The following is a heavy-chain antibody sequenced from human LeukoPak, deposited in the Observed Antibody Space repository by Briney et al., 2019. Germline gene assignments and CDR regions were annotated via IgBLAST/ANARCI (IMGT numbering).Heavy chain of an antibody. V-gene: IGHV3-48*04. J-gene: IGHJ2*01. Sequence: GGSLRLSCAASGLSLSSNNMHWVRLTPGGGLEWLSYISAGSGTVFSADSVKGRFSISRDNARESLFLQMSSLRVEDTGVYYCTRDLGLRRMIWGRGTLVIVSS. CDR3: TRDLGLRRMI. CDR2: ISAGSGTV. CDR1: GLSLSSNN.